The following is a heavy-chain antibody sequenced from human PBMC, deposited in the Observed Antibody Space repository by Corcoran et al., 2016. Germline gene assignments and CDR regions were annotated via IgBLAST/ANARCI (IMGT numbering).Heavy chain of an antibody. CDR1: GGTFSSYA. Sequence: QVQLVQSGAEVKKPGSSVKVSCTASGGTFSSYAISWVRQAPGQGLEWMGGIIPIFGTANYAQKFQGRVTITADKSTSTAYMELSSLRSEDTAVYYCARGHEMYCSSTSFYNWYFDLWGRGTLVTVSS. CDR2: IIPIFGTA. J-gene: IGHJ2*01. CDR3: ARGHEMYCSSTSFYNWYFDL. V-gene: IGHV1-69*06. D-gene: IGHD2-2*02.